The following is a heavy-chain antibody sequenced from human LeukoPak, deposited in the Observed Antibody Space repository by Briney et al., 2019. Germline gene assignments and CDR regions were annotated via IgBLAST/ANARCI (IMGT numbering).Heavy chain of an antibody. CDR2: INHSGST. CDR3: ARGQPQRIAAAARGWFDP. V-gene: IGHV4-34*01. D-gene: IGHD6-13*01. Sequence: SGTLSLTCAVYGGSFSGYYWSWIRQPPGKGLEWLGEINHSGSTNYNPSLKSRVTISVDTSKNQFSLKLSSVTAADTAVYYCARGQPQRIAAAARGWFDPWGQGTLVTVSS. J-gene: IGHJ5*02. CDR1: GGSFSGYY.